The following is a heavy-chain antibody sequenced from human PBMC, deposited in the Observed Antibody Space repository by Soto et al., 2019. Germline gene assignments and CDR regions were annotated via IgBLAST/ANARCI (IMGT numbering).Heavy chain of an antibody. Sequence: SETLSLTCAVSGDSITTSYFWAWIGQPPGKGLEWILDIYHSGTTNYNPSFNSRVTISVDTSKNQFSLKLSSVTAGDTAVYYCARGRHYGSGSYRRMDVWGQATTVTVSS. CDR3: ARGRHYGSGSYRRMDV. CDR1: GDSITTSYF. V-gene: IGHV4-38-2*01. CDR2: IYHSGTT. J-gene: IGHJ6*02. D-gene: IGHD3-10*01.